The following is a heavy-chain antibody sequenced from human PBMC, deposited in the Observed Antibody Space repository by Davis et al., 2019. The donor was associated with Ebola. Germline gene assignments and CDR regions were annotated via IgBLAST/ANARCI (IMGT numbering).Heavy chain of an antibody. CDR3: ARDRLTRFDY. Sequence: GESLKISCAASGFTFSDYYMSWIRQAPGKGLEWVSAISGSGGSTYYADSVKGRFTISRDNSKNTLYLQMNSLRAEDTAVYYCARDRLTRFDYWGQGTLVTVSS. CDR2: ISGSGGST. V-gene: IGHV3-23*01. CDR1: GFTFSDYY. D-gene: IGHD3-16*01. J-gene: IGHJ4*02.